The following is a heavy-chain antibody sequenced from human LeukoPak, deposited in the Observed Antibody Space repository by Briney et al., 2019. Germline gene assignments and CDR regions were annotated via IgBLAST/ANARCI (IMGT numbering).Heavy chain of an antibody. Sequence: SETLSLTCAVYGGSFSGYYWSWIRQPPGKGLEWIGEINHSGSTNYNPSLKSRVTISVDTSKNQFSLKLSSVTAADTAVYYCARGDEPANYGPTVGWYFDLWGRGTLVTVSS. D-gene: IGHD3-10*01. V-gene: IGHV4-34*01. CDR3: ARGDEPANYGPTVGWYFDL. J-gene: IGHJ2*01. CDR2: INHSGST. CDR1: GGSFSGYY.